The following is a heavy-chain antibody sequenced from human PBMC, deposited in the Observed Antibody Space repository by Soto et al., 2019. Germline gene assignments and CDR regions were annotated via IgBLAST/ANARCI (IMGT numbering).Heavy chain of an antibody. CDR1: GYTFTTYD. Sequence: ASVKVSCKTSGYTFTTYDINWVRPATGQGLEWMGWMNPDSGNTGYLQKFQGRVTMTRNVSISTAYIELSSLTSDDTAVYYCARVRQQKHEHDYWGQGTLVTVSS. J-gene: IGHJ4*02. CDR2: MNPDSGNT. CDR3: ARVRQQKHEHDY. V-gene: IGHV1-8*01. D-gene: IGHD6-13*01.